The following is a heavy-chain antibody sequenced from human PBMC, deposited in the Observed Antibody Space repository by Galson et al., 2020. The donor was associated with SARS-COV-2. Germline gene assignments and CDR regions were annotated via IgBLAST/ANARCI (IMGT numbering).Heavy chain of an antibody. CDR3: ASQTYSYYYGMDV. Sequence: PGGSLRLSCAASGFTFSSYSMNWVRQAPGKGLEWVSSISSSSSYIYYADSVKGRFTISRDNAKNSLYLQMNSLRAEDTAVYYCASQTYSYYYGMDVWGQGTTVTVSS. CDR2: ISSSSSYI. CDR1: GFTFSSYS. D-gene: IGHD4-4*01. V-gene: IGHV3-21*01. J-gene: IGHJ6*02.